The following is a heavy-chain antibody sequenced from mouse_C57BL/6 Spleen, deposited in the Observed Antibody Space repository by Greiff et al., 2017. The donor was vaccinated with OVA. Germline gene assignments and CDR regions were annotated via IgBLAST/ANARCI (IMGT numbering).Heavy chain of an antibody. Sequence: QVQLQQSGAELVRPGASVTLSCKASGYTFTDYEMHWVKQTPVHGLEWIGAIDPETGGTAYNQKFKGKAILTADKSSSTAYMELRSLTSEDSAVYYCTRIPYGYDADWGQGTLVTGSA. CDR1: GYTFTDYE. V-gene: IGHV1-15*01. CDR3: TRIPYGYDAD. J-gene: IGHJ3*01. D-gene: IGHD2-2*01. CDR2: IDPETGGT.